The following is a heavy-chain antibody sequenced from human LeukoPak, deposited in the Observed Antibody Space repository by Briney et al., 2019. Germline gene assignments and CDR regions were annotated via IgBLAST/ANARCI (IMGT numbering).Heavy chain of an antibody. CDR1: GFIFKSYA. CDR3: AKGVLSYYYMDV. J-gene: IGHJ6*03. Sequence: PGGSLRLSCAASGFIFKSYAMHWVRQAPGKGLEWLAVISYDGRNIDYAASVKGRFTISRDNSEKTVYLQMNNVRADDTAVYLCAKGVLSYYYMDVWGAGTTVIVSS. CDR2: ISYDGRNI. D-gene: IGHD2/OR15-2a*01. V-gene: IGHV3-30*04.